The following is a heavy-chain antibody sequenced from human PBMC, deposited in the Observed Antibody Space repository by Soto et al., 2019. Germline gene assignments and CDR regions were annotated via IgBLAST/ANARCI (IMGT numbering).Heavy chain of an antibody. CDR2: INAGNGNT. D-gene: IGHD2-21*02. CDR3: ARSIVVVTAIDY. Sequence: QVQLVQSGAEEKKLGASVKVSCKASGYTFTSYAMHWVRQAPGHRLEWRGWINAGNGNTKYSQKFQGRVTITRDTSASTADMELSSLRSEDTAGYYCARSIVVVTAIDYWGQGTLVTVSS. CDR1: GYTFTSYA. V-gene: IGHV1-3*05. J-gene: IGHJ4*02.